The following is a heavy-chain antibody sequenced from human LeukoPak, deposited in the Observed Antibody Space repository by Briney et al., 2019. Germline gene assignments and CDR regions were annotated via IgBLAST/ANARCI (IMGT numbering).Heavy chain of an antibody. J-gene: IGHJ2*01. CDR3: ARGRPGSAVAGFDL. D-gene: IGHD6-19*01. CDR2: ISYSGST. V-gene: IGHV4-59*01. Sequence: SETLSLTCTVSGGSISPYYWSWSRQSPGRGLEWIAYISYSGSTSYNPSLKSRVTISVDTSKNQFSLKLSSVTAADTAVFYCARGRPGSAVAGFDLWGRGTLVTVSS. CDR1: GGSISPYY.